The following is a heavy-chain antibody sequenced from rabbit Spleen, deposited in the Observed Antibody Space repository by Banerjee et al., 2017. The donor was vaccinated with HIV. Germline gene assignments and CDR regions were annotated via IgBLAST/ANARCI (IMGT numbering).Heavy chain of an antibody. Sequence: QLVESGGGLVKPEGSLKLSCTASGFSFSNKAVMCWVRQAPGKGLEWIGYIDPVFGSTYYATWVNGRFTISSHNAQNTLYLQLNSLTVADTATYFCARDTSSSFSSYGMDLWGQGTLVTVS. J-gene: IGHJ6*01. D-gene: IGHD1-1*01. V-gene: IGHV1S7*01. CDR3: ARDTSSSFSSYGMDL. CDR1: GFSFSNKA. CDR2: IDPVFGST.